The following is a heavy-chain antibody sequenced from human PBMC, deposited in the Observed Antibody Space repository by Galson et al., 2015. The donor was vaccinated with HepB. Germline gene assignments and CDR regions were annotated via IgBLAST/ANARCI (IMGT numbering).Heavy chain of an antibody. CDR1: GGSINNYY. Sequence: TLSLTCSVSGGSINNYYWSWIRQPAGKGLEWIGRISTSGSTSYNPSLNSRVTMSVDTSKNQFSLKLTSMTAADTAMYFCARDLGNYGRPEIYFDYWGQGSLVTVSS. J-gene: IGHJ4*02. CDR3: ARDLGNYGRPEIYFDY. CDR2: ISTSGST. D-gene: IGHD1-7*01. V-gene: IGHV4-4*07.